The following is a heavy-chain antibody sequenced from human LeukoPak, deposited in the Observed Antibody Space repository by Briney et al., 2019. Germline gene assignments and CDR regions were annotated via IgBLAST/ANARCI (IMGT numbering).Heavy chain of an antibody. CDR1: GYTFTSYA. J-gene: IGHJ4*02. V-gene: IGHV1-3*01. D-gene: IGHD1-26*01. CDR2: INAGNGNT. Sequence: ASVKVSCKASGYTFTSYAMHWVRQAPGQRLEWMGWINAGNGNTKYSQKFQGRVTITRDTSASTAYMELSSLRSEDTAVYYCARDLYSGSYPRLFDYWGQGTLVTVSS. CDR3: ARDLYSGSYPRLFDY.